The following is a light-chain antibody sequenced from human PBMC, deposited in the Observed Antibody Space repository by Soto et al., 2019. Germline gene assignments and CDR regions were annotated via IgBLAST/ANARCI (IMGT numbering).Light chain of an antibody. V-gene: IGKV3-11*01. CDR3: QQRSNWPLT. CDR2: DAS. J-gene: IGKJ4*01. Sequence: EILLTQSPATLSLSPGERATLSCRASQSVRDNLAWYQHKPGQAPRLLISDASNRATGVPVRFSGSGSGADFTLTISSLEPEDSAVYYCQQRSNWPLTFGGGTKVEIK. CDR1: QSVRDN.